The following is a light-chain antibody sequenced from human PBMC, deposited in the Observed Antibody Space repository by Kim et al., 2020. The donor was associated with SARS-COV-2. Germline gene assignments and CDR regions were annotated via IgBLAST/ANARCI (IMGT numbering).Light chain of an antibody. V-gene: IGKV1-5*01. CDR2: DAS. J-gene: IGKJ2*01. Sequence: DIQMTQSPSTLSASVGDRVTITCRASQTISSRLAWYQQKPGKAPKLLIYDASSLESGVPSRFSGSGSGTEFTFTISSLQPDDFATYYCQQYNNYYTFGQGTKLEI. CDR3: QQYNNYYT. CDR1: QTISSR.